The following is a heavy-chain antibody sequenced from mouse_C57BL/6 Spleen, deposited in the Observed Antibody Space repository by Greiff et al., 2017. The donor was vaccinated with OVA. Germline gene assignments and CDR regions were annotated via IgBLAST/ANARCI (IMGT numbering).Heavy chain of an antibody. D-gene: IGHD2-1*01. Sequence: VQLQQPGAELVKPGASVKMSCKASGYTFTSYWITWVKQRPGQGLEWIGDIYPGSGSTNYNEKFKSKATLTVDTSSSTAYMQLSSLTSEDSAVYYCAREGIYYGNPWYFDVWGTGTTVTVSS. CDR2: IYPGSGST. CDR1: GYTFTSYW. V-gene: IGHV1-55*01. CDR3: AREGIYYGNPWYFDV. J-gene: IGHJ1*03.